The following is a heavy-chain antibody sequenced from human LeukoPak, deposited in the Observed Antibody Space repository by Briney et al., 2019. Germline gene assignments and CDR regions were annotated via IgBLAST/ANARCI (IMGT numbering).Heavy chain of an antibody. V-gene: IGHV4-38-2*01. J-gene: IGHJ5*02. D-gene: IGHD4-17*01. CDR3: ARGNYADLFDP. CDR2: LFQSRNT. Sequence: SETLSLSCAVSGPSTTSVYYWAWIRQPPGKGLEWVGSLFQSRNTYYKPSLKSRVSLSMDTSKNHFSLRLTSVTAADTAIYYCARGNYADLFDPRGQGTQFTVSP. CDR1: GPSTTSVYY.